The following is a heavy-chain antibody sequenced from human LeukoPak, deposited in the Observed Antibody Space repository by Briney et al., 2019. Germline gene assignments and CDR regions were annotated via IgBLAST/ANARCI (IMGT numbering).Heavy chain of an antibody. D-gene: IGHD1-26*01. CDR2: ISYDGSSK. J-gene: IGHJ4*02. CDR1: GFTFSSYA. V-gene: IGHV3-30-3*01. CDR3: ARGGAVGTTTFFFDY. Sequence: PGGSLRLSCAASGFTFSSYAMHWVRQAPGKGLEWVALISYDGSSKYYADSVKGRFTISRDNSKNTLYLQINSLRAEDTAVYYCARGGAVGTTTFFFDYWGPGTLVTVSS.